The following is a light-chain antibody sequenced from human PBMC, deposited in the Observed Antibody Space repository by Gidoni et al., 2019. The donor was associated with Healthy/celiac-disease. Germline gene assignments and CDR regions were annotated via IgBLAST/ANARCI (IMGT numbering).Light chain of an antibody. J-gene: IGKJ2*01. Sequence: DIVMTQSPDSLAVSLVERATINCKSSQSVLYSSNNKNDLAWYQQKPGQPPKLLIYWASTRASGVPDRFSGSGSGTDFTLTISSLQAEDVAVYYCQQYYSTPYTFGQGTKLEIK. CDR3: QQYYSTPYT. CDR2: WAS. V-gene: IGKV4-1*01. CDR1: QSVLYSSNNKND.